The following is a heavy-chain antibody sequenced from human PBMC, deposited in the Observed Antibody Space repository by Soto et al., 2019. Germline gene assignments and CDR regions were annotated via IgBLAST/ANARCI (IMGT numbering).Heavy chain of an antibody. D-gene: IGHD2-15*01. V-gene: IGHV4-4*02. CDR2: IYHTGTT. CDR1: GASISNPNW. CDR3: ARDVLCSGAKCSSLDS. Sequence: QVQLRESGPGLVKPSGTLSVTCAVSGASISNPNWWTWVRQPPGKGLEWIGEIYHTGTTNYNPSLKTRVTISVDKSKNQFSLNLTSVTVADTAVYFCARDVLCSGAKCSSLDSWGQGTLVTVSS. J-gene: IGHJ4*02.